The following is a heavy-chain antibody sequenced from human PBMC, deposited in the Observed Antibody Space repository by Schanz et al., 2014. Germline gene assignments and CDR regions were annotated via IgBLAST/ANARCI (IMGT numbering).Heavy chain of an antibody. CDR3: ARGYSNIWSPMAY. CDR2: ISYDGSNK. Sequence: QVQLVESGGSVVQPGRSLRLSCAASGFSFNNYGMHWVRQAPGKGLEWVAVISYDGSNKYYADSVKGRFTISKDNSKNTLYVQMNSLRAEDTAVYYCARGYSNIWSPMAYWGQGTLVAVSS. CDR1: GFSFNNYG. J-gene: IGHJ4*02. D-gene: IGHD6-13*01. V-gene: IGHV3-30*03.